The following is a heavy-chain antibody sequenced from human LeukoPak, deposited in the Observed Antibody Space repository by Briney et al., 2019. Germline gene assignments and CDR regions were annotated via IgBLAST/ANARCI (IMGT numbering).Heavy chain of an antibody. Sequence: PSETLSLTCTVSSGSISSYYWSWIRQPPGKGLEWIGEINHSGSTNYNPSLKSRVTISVDTSKNQFSLKLSSVTAADTAVYYCARGRGYLLWDYWGQGTLVTVSS. CDR3: ARGRGYLLWDY. CDR2: INHSGST. D-gene: IGHD3-10*01. CDR1: SGSISSYY. V-gene: IGHV4-34*01. J-gene: IGHJ4*02.